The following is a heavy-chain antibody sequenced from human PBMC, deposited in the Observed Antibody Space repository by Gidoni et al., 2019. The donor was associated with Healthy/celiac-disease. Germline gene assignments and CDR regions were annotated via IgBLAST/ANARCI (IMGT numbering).Heavy chain of an antibody. CDR1: GFSLSTSGVG. CDR3: ARSAVTFGGVLEPFAY. J-gene: IGHJ4*02. Sequence: QITWKESGPTLVKPTQTLTLTCTFPGFSLSTSGVGVGWIRQPPGKALEWLALIYWDDDKRYSPSLKSRLTITKDTSKNQVVLTMTNMDPVDTATYYCARSAVTFGGVLEPFAYWGQGTLVTVSS. CDR2: IYWDDDK. D-gene: IGHD3-16*01. V-gene: IGHV2-5*02.